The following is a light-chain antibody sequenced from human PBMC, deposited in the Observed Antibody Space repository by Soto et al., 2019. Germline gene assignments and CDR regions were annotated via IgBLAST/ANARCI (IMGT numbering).Light chain of an antibody. Sequence: EVVLTQSPATLSLSPGERATLSCRASQNVRAFLDWYQQKPGQAPRLLIYAASNRATGIPDRFSGSGSGTDFTLNIGSLEPEDFAVYYCQQHSHWPPWTFGQGTRVEIQ. J-gene: IGKJ1*01. CDR1: QNVRAF. CDR2: AAS. V-gene: IGKV3-11*01. CDR3: QQHSHWPPWT.